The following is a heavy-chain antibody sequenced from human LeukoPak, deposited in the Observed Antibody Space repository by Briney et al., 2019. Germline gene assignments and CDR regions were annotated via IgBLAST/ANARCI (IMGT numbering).Heavy chain of an antibody. CDR3: AKFEPGRWFDP. CDR2: THDSGST. Sequence: SETLSLTCTVSGGSISSHYWSWIRQPPGKGMEWIGYTHDSGSTNHNPSLKSRVTMSVDTSKNQFSLKLTSVTAADTAVYYCAKFEPGRWFDPWGQGTLVTVSS. D-gene: IGHD3-10*01. V-gene: IGHV4-59*11. CDR1: GGSISSHY. J-gene: IGHJ5*02.